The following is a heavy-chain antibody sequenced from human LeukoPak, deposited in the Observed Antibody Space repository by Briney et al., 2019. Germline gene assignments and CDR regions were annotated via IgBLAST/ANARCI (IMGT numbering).Heavy chain of an antibody. J-gene: IGHJ5*02. CDR3: AKDMELAS. Sequence: QSGGSLTLSCAASGFTFRDAAMTWVRQAPGKGLEWVSLISSSGANAYYADSVKGRFTISRDNSKNTLYLQMNNLRGEDTAEYCCAKDMELASWGQGTLVTVSS. D-gene: IGHD1-26*01. V-gene: IGHV3-23*01. CDR1: GFTFRDAA. CDR2: ISSSGANA.